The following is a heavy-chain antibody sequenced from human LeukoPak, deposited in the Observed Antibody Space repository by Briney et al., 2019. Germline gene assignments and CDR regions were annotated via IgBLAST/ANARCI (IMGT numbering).Heavy chain of an antibody. CDR1: GFIFSTYG. J-gene: IGHJ4*02. V-gene: IGHV3-30*03. Sequence: GGSLRLSGAASGFIFSTYGLNWFRQAPGKGLEWGAVISYDGSNEYCADSVKGRFTISRDNSRNTLYLQMNSLRAEDTAVYYCARGIPGDYWGQGTLVTVSS. D-gene: IGHD2-21*01. CDR2: ISYDGSNE. CDR3: ARGIPGDY.